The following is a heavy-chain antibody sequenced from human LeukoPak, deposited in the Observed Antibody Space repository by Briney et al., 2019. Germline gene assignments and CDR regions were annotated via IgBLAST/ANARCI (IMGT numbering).Heavy chain of an antibody. J-gene: IGHJ4*02. Sequence: KPSETLSLTCTVSGGSISSYYWSWIRQPPGKGLEWIGYIYYSGSTNYNPSLKSRVTRSVDTSKNQFSLKLSSVTAADTAVYYCARYSIAVAGKYYFDYWGQGTLVTVSS. V-gene: IGHV4-59*01. CDR2: IYYSGST. CDR3: ARYSIAVAGKYYFDY. D-gene: IGHD6-19*01. CDR1: GGSISSYY.